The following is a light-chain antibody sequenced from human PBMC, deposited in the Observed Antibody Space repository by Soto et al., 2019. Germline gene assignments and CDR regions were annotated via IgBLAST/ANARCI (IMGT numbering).Light chain of an antibody. V-gene: IGKV3-11*01. CDR3: QQRSNWPIT. CDR2: DAS. J-gene: IGKJ5*01. CDR1: QSVSSY. Sequence: EIVLTQSPATLSLSPGERATLSCRASQSVSSYLAWYQQKPGQAPRLLIYDASNRATGIPARFSGSGSGTDVTLTISSREPEDFAGDYCQQRSNWPITFGQGTRLEIK.